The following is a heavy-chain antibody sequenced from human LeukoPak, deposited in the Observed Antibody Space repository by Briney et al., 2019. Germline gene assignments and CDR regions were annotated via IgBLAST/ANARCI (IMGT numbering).Heavy chain of an antibody. J-gene: IGHJ5*02. Sequence: SETLSLTCTVSGGSISSSDYYWGWIRQPPGKGLEWIGNIYYTGSTSYNSSLESRVTISVDTSKNQFSLQLSSVTAADTAVYYCARENYCTNGVCWAFDPWGQGTLVAVSS. CDR3: ARENYCTNGVCWAFDP. V-gene: IGHV4-39*07. D-gene: IGHD2-8*01. CDR2: IYYTGST. CDR1: GGSISSSDYY.